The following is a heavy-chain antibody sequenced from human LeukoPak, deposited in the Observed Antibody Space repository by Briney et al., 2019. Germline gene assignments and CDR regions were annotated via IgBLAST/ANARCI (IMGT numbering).Heavy chain of an antibody. J-gene: IGHJ3*02. CDR3: ARDEGILGGAFDI. CDR2: IYYRGRT. Sequence: SETLSLTCAVSGGSISTYYWSWIRQPPGNGLEWIGDIYYRGRTNYNPYLKSRFTMSVDTSKNQFSLKLSSVSAADTAVYYCARDEGILGGAFDIWGQGTMVTVSS. D-gene: IGHD2-15*01. V-gene: IGHV4-59*01. CDR1: GGSISTYY.